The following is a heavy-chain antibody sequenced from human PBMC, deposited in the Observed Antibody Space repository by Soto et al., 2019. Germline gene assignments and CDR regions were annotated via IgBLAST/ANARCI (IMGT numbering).Heavy chain of an antibody. CDR1: GFTFSSYG. J-gene: IGHJ3*02. V-gene: IGHV3-33*01. Sequence: QVQLVESGGGVVQPGRSLRLSCAASGFTFSSYGMHWVRQAPGKGLEWVAVIWYDGSNKYYADSVKGRFTISRDNSKNTLYRQMNSLRAEDTAVYYCARQLRYFDWLLYDAFDIWGQGTMVTVSS. CDR2: IWYDGSNK. D-gene: IGHD3-9*01. CDR3: ARQLRYFDWLLYDAFDI.